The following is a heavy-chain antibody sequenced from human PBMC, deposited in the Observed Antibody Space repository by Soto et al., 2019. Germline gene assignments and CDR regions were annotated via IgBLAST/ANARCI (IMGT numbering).Heavy chain of an antibody. J-gene: IGHJ5*02. CDR3: ARGPIAAAGNH. D-gene: IGHD6-13*01. V-gene: IGHV4-34*01. CDR2: INHSGST. Sequence: PSETLSLTCAGYGGSFSGYYWSWIRQPPGKGLEWIGEINHSGSTNYNPSLKSRVTISVDTSKNQFSLKLGSVTAADTAVYYCARGPIAAAGNHWGQGTLVTVSS. CDR1: GGSFSGYY.